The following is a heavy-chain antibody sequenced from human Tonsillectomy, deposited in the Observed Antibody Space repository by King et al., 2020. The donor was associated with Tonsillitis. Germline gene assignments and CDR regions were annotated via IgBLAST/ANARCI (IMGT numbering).Heavy chain of an antibody. D-gene: IGHD1-1*01. Sequence: VQLVESGGGVAQPGRSLRLSCAASGFTFSSYGIYWVRQAPGTGLEWVALISYDGNKKYYADSVKGRFTISRDNFKNTLYLQMNSLSGEDTAVYYCAKATDNVHYYYYGMDVWGQGTTVTVSS. V-gene: IGHV3-30*18. CDR3: AKATDNVHYYYYGMDV. J-gene: IGHJ6*02. CDR2: ISYDGNKK. CDR1: GFTFSSYG.